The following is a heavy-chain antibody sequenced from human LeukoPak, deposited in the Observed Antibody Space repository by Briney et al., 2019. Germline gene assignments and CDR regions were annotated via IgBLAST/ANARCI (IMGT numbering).Heavy chain of an antibody. J-gene: IGHJ6*03. CDR3: GRGVSATNYYYMNV. CDR1: GFTFSSYS. Sequence: GGSLRLSCAASGFTFSSYSMNWVRQAPAKGLEWVSSISSSSSYIYYAASVKGRFTISRDNAKNSLYLQMNSWRAEDQAVYYFGRGVSATNYYYMNVGSKGTTLTVPS. CDR2: ISSSSSYI. D-gene: IGHD2-8*01. V-gene: IGHV3-21*01.